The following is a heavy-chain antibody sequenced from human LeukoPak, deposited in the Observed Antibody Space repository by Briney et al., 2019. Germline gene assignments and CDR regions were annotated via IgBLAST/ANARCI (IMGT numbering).Heavy chain of an antibody. D-gene: IGHD6-19*01. J-gene: IGHJ4*02. CDR3: ARETLDGVAVARERYYFDY. CDR2: IIPIFGTA. CDR1: GGTFSSYA. Sequence: GSSVKVSCKASGGTFSSYAISWVRQAPGQGLEWMGGIIPIFGTANYAQKFQGRVTITADESTSTAYMELSSLRSEDTAVHYCARETLDGVAVARERYYFDYWGQGTLVTVSS. V-gene: IGHV1-69*01.